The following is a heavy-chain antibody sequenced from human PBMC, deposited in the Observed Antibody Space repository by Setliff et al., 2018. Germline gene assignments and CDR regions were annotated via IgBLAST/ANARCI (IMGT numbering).Heavy chain of an antibody. Sequence: GSLRLSCSASGFTLSTYWMNWVRQAPGKGLEWVAHIKQDGSEEYYVDSVKGRFTISRDNAKNSLYLQMNSLRAEDTAVYYCVPGIATAGKVSWGQGTLVTVSS. J-gene: IGHJ5*02. D-gene: IGHD6-13*01. CDR1: GFTLSTYW. CDR2: IKQDGSEE. CDR3: VPGIATAGKVS. V-gene: IGHV3-7*03.